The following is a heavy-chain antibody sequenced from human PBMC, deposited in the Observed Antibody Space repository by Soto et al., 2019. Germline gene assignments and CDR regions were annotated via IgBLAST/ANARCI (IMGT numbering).Heavy chain of an antibody. CDR2: IYHSGST. CDR3: ASSGYYHNSAMDV. CDR1: GGSISSGGYS. J-gene: IGHJ6*02. D-gene: IGHD3-22*01. Sequence: QLQLQESGSGLVKPSQTLSLTCAVSGGSISSGGYSWSWIRQPPGKGLEWIGYIYHSGSTYYNPSLKSRVTISADRSKNQFSLKLSSVTAADTAVYYCASSGYYHNSAMDVWGQGTTVTVSS. V-gene: IGHV4-30-2*01.